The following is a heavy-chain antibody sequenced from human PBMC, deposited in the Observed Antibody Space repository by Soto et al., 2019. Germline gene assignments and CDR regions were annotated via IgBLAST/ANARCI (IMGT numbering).Heavy chain of an antibody. CDR1: GFTFSDYY. Sequence: PGGSLRLSCAASGFTFSDYYMSWVRQAPGRGLEWISYSSNSGTFARYATSVKGRFSISRDNANNSQYLEMNSLRVEDTAVYYCARSGDNFNVLDYWGQGTPVTVSS. D-gene: IGHD1-1*01. V-gene: IGHV3-11*06. J-gene: IGHJ4*02. CDR2: SSNSGTFA. CDR3: ARSGDNFNVLDY.